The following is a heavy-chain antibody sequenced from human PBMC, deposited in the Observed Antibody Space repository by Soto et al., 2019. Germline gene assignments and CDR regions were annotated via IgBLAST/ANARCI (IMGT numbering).Heavy chain of an antibody. D-gene: IGHD2-2*01. CDR1: GFTFDDYA. CDR3: AKGGQLLTEGGGY. Sequence: EVQLVESGGGLVQPGRSLRLSCAASGFTFDDYAMHWVRQAPGKGLEWVSGISWNSGSIGYADSVKGRFTISRDNAKNYLYLQMHSLRAEDTSLYYCAKGGQLLTEGGGYWGQGTLVTVSS. V-gene: IGHV3-9*01. CDR2: ISWNSGSI. J-gene: IGHJ4*02.